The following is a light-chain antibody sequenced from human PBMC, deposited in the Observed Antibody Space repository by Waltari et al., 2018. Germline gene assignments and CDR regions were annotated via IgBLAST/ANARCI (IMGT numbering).Light chain of an antibody. V-gene: IGLV2-23*01. CDR1: SSDLGGYNF. CDR2: EGT. CDR3: CSYAGRITFVV. Sequence: HSALTQPASVSGSPGQSITISCTGTSSDLGGYNFVSWYQQHPGKAPKVLIYEGTKRPSGISNRFSGSKSGNTASLTISGLQAEDEADYYCCSYAGRITFVVFGGGTKLTVL. J-gene: IGLJ2*01.